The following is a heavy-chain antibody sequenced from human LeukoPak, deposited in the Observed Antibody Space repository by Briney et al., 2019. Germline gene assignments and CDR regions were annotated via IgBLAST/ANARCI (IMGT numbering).Heavy chain of an antibody. D-gene: IGHD2-2*01. CDR1: GITFSSSW. CDR3: ARAARYCSGTSCPLPFDY. Sequence: GGSLKLSCAASGITFSSSWMSWVRQAPGKGLEWVANIKQEGSEKYYVDSVKGRFSISRDNAKNSLYLQMNSLRGEDTAVYYCARAARYCSGTSCPLPFDYWGQGTLVTVSS. V-gene: IGHV3-7*01. J-gene: IGHJ4*02. CDR2: IKQEGSEK.